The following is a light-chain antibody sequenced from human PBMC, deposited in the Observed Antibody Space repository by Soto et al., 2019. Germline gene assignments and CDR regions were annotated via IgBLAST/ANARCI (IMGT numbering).Light chain of an antibody. V-gene: IGLV2-18*01. CDR2: EVS. Sequence: QSVMTQHTSVSGSPGQSVTISCTGTSSDVGSYNRVSWYQQPPGTAPKLMIYEVSNRPSGVPDRFSGSKSGNTASLTISGLQAEDEADYYCSLYTSSSIYVFGTGTKVTVL. CDR1: SSDVGSYNR. J-gene: IGLJ1*01. CDR3: SLYTSSSIYV.